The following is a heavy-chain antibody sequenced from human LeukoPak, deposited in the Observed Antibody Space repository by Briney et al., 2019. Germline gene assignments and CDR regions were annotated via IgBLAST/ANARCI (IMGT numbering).Heavy chain of an antibody. CDR2: INPNSGGT. CDR3: ARGPVLRFLEWLSPSGYYYYGMDA. CDR1: GYTFTGYY. D-gene: IGHD3-3*01. V-gene: IGHV1-2*04. J-gene: IGHJ6*02. Sequence: ASVKVSCKASGYTFTGYYMHWVRQAPGQGLEWMGWINPNSGGTNYAQKFQGWVTMTRDTSISTAYMELSRLRSDDTAVYYCARGPVLRFLEWLSPSGYYYYGMDAWGQGTTVTVSS.